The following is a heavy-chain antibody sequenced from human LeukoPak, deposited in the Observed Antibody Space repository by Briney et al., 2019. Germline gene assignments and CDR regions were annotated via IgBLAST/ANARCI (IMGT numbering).Heavy chain of an antibody. V-gene: IGHV1-46*01. J-gene: IGHJ3*02. CDR3: ARDQAAAGTEDDAFDI. Sequence: ASVKVSCKASGYTFTSYYMHWVRQAPGQGLEWMGIINPSGGSTSYAQKFQGRVTMTRDTSTSTVYMELSSLRSEDTAVYYCARDQAAAGTEDDAFDIWGQGTMVSVSS. CDR2: INPSGGST. CDR1: GYTFTSYY. D-gene: IGHD6-13*01.